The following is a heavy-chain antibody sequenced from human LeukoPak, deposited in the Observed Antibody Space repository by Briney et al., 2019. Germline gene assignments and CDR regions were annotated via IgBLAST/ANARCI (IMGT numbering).Heavy chain of an antibody. Sequence: GRSLRLSCAASGFTVSSNYMSWVRQAPGKGLEWVSVIYSGGSTYYADSVKGRFTISRDNSKNTLYLQMNSLRAEDTAVYYCARVGVSDAFDIWGQGTMVTVSS. J-gene: IGHJ3*02. CDR2: IYSGGST. CDR3: ARVGVSDAFDI. V-gene: IGHV3-53*01. D-gene: IGHD3-10*01. CDR1: GFTVSSNY.